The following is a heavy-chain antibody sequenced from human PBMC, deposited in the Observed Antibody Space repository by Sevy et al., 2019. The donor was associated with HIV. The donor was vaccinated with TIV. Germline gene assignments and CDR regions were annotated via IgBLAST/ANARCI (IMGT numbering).Heavy chain of an antibody. J-gene: IGHJ4*02. CDR1: RFTFSSYA. CDR2: ISYDGTDI. D-gene: IGHD6-19*01. V-gene: IGHV3-30*04. Sequence: GGSLRLSCAASRFTFSSYAIHWVRQAPGKGLEWVAFISYDGTDIYYEDSVKGRFTISRDNSKNTLFLQMNSRRAEDTSVYYCARDGISSGWYRGYYFDYWGQGTLVTVSS. CDR3: ARDGISSGWYRGYYFDY.